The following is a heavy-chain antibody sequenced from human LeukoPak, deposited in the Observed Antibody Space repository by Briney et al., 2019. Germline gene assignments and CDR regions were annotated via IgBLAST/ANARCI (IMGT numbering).Heavy chain of an antibody. CDR3: AKPIVVVPAATEGDAFDI. Sequence: PGGSLRLSCAASGFTFSSYAMSWVSQAPGKGLEWVSAISGSGGSTYYADSVKGRFTISRDNSKNTLYLQMNSLRAEDTAVYYCAKPIVVVPAATEGDAFDIWGQGTMVTVSS. J-gene: IGHJ3*02. CDR2: ISGSGGST. V-gene: IGHV3-23*01. CDR1: GFTFSSYA. D-gene: IGHD2-2*01.